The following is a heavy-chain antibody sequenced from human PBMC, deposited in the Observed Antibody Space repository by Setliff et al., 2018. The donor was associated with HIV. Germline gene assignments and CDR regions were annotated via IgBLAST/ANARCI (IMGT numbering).Heavy chain of an antibody. V-gene: IGHV1-69*10. CDR2: IIAILGIA. CDR1: GGTFSSYA. D-gene: IGHD2-2*02. Sequence: GASVKVSCKASGGTFSSYAISWVRQAPGQGLEWMGGIIAILGIANYAQKFQGRLTISADKATRTAYLELSSLRSDDSAVYFCAKEQEIGSYLDPWGQGTLVTVSS. CDR3: AKEQEIGSYLDP. J-gene: IGHJ5*02.